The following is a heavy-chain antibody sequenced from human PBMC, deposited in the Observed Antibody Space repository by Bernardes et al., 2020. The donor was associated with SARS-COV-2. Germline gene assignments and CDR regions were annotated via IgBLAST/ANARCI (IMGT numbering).Heavy chain of an antibody. J-gene: IGHJ4*02. CDR2: ISGSRGST. CDR1: GFTFSNYA. V-gene: IGHV3-23*01. Sequence: GGSLRLSCAASGFTFSNYAMSWVRQAPGKGLEWVSTISGSRGSTYYADSVKGRFTISRDNSKNTLYLQMNSLRAEDTAVYYCALWFGELLGYFDYWGQGTLVTVSS. CDR3: ALWFGELLGYFDY. D-gene: IGHD3-10*01.